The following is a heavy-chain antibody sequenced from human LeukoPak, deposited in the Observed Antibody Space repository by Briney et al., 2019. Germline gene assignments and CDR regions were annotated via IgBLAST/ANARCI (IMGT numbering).Heavy chain of an antibody. CDR2: ISAANGNT. D-gene: IGHD3-10*01. CDR1: GYTFTTYV. V-gene: IGHV1-3*01. CDR3: ARDRGLHGSGNYNWFDP. J-gene: IGHJ5*02. Sequence: GASVKVSCKASGYTFTTYVMHWVRQAPGQRLEWMGWISAANGNTKYSQKFLDRVTFTSDTSAITAYMELSSLTSEDTAVYYCARDRGLHGSGNYNWFDPWGQGTLVTVSS.